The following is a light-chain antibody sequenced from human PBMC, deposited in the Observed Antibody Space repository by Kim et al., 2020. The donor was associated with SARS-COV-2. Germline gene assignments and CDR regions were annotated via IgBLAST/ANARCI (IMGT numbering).Light chain of an antibody. CDR1: QSISSY. V-gene: IGKV1-39*01. CDR3: QQHYSTPLT. J-gene: IGKJ4*01. CDR2: AAS. Sequence: DIQMTQSPSSLSASVGDRVTITCRASQSISSYLNWYQQKPGRAPKLLIYAASSLQSGVPSRFSGSGSGTDFTLTISSLQPEDFATYYCQQHYSTPLTFGEGTKVDIK.